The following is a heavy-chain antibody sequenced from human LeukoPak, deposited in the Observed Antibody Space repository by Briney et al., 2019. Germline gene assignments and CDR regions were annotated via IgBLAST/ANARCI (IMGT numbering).Heavy chain of an antibody. CDR3: ARATSSWYYDFWSGYSEGQWFDP. CDR1: GYTFTSYD. D-gene: IGHD3-3*01. V-gene: IGHV1-8*01. J-gene: IGHJ5*02. Sequence: ASVKVSCKASGYTFTSYDINWVRQATGQGLEWMGWMNPNSGNTGYAQKFQGRVTMTRNTSISTAYMELSSLRSEDTAVYYCARATSSWYYDFWSGYSEGQWFDPWGQGTLVTVSS. CDR2: MNPNSGNT.